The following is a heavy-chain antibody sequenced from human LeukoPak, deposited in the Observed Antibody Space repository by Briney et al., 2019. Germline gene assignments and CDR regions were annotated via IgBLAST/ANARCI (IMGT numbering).Heavy chain of an antibody. CDR1: GHTFGTHW. V-gene: IGHV1-69*06. Sequence: SVKVSCKASGHTFGTHWMHWVRQAPGQGLEWMGGIIPIFGTANYAQKFQGRVTITADKSTSTAYMELSSLRSEDTAVYYCARSRRHYYYMDVWGKGTTVTVSS. J-gene: IGHJ6*03. CDR3: ARSRRHYYYMDV. CDR2: IIPIFGTA.